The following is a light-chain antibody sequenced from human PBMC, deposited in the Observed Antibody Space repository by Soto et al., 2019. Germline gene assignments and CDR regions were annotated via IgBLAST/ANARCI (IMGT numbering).Light chain of an antibody. CDR1: QGISSF. CDR2: GTS. J-gene: IGKJ4*01. Sequence: DIQLTQSPSFLSASVGDRVTITCRASQGISSFLTWYQQKPGKAPKLLTYGTSTLQSGVPSRFSGSGSGTEFTLTISSLQPEDFATYYCQHLNSYPLTFGGGTKVEIK. CDR3: QHLNSYPLT. V-gene: IGKV1-9*01.